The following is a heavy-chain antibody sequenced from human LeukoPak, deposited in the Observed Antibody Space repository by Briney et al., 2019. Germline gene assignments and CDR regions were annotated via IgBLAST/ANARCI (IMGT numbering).Heavy chain of an antibody. CDR2: IIPIFGTA. CDR1: GGTFSSYA. Sequence: ASVKVSCKASGGTFSSYAISWVRQAPGQGLEWMGGIIPIFGTANYAQKFQGRVTITADESTSTAYMELSSLRSEDTAVYYCARGVVPAAMAVGYDYWGQGTLVTVSS. D-gene: IGHD2-2*01. V-gene: IGHV1-69*13. J-gene: IGHJ4*02. CDR3: ARGVVPAAMAVGYDY.